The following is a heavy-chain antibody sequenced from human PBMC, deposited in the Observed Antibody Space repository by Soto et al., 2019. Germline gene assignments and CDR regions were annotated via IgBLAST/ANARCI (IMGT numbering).Heavy chain of an antibody. J-gene: IGHJ6*02. Sequence: QVQLVQSGAEVKKPGSSVKVSCKASGGSFMSQAISWVRQAPGQGPEWMGGIIPFSGTVTYTERFQGRLTLTAGQATETAYMELSSLRSEDTAVYYCARGSYDSYAGFFGMDVWGQGTTVTVS. D-gene: IGHD3-10*01. CDR2: IIPFSGTV. CDR1: GGSFMSQA. CDR3: ARGSYDSYAGFFGMDV. V-gene: IGHV1-69*01.